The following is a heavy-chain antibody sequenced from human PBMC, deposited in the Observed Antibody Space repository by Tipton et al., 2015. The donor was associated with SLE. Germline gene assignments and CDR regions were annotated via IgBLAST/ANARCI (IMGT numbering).Heavy chain of an antibody. D-gene: IGHD1-26*01. CDR1: GGSFSGYY. Sequence: TLSLTCAVYGGSFSGYYWSWIRQSPEKGLECIGEVNHSGSTNYNPSLKSRLTITVDTSKNQFSLRLNSVTAADTAVYFCARGGEEGFDAFDLWGQGTLVSVSS. CDR2: VNHSGST. J-gene: IGHJ3*01. V-gene: IGHV4-34*01. CDR3: ARGGEEGFDAFDL.